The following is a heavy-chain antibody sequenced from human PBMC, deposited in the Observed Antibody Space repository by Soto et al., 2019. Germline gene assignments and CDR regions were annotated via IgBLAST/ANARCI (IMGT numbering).Heavy chain of an antibody. CDR2: ISGSGGST. CDR3: AKDQGARGDLGFYDSSGCLDY. CDR1: GFTFSSYA. V-gene: IGHV3-23*01. D-gene: IGHD3-22*01. J-gene: IGHJ4*02. Sequence: GGSLRLSCAASGFTFSSYAMSWVRQAPGKGLEWVSAISGSGGSTYYADSVKGRFTISRDNSKNTLYLQMNSLRAEDTAVYYCAKDQGARGDLGFYDSSGCLDYWGPGTLVSVSS.